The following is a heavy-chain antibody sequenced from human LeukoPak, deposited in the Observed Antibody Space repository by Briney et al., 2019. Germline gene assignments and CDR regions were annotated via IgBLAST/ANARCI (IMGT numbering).Heavy chain of an antibody. CDR3: ARSASYSGHFDY. CDR2: ISSSGGTT. V-gene: IGHV3-64*02. Sequence: GGSLRLSCAASGSTFSSSAMHWVRQVPGKGLEFVSAISSSGGTTYYADSVKGRFTISRDNSKNTLYLQMGSLRAEDMAVYYCARSASYSGHFDYWGQGTLVTVSS. D-gene: IGHD1-26*01. J-gene: IGHJ4*02. CDR1: GSTFSSSA.